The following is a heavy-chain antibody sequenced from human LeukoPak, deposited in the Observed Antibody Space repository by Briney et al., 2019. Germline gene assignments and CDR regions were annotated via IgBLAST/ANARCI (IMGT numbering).Heavy chain of an antibody. CDR3: AKDRAVGAMGLVY. Sequence: GSLRLSCAASGFTFSSYGMHWVRQAPGKGLEWVAFIRYDGSNKYYADSAKGRFTISRDNSKNTLYLQMNSLRAEDTAVYYCAKDRAVGAMGLVYWGQGTLVTVSS. CDR1: GFTFSSYG. D-gene: IGHD1-26*01. J-gene: IGHJ4*02. CDR2: IRYDGSNK. V-gene: IGHV3-30*02.